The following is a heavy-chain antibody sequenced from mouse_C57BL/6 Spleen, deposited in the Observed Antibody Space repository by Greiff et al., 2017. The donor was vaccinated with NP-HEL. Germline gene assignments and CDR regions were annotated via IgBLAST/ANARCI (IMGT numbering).Heavy chain of an antibody. D-gene: IGHD1-1*01. CDR1: GYAFSSSW. CDR2: IYPGDGDT. CDR3: ARDYGSSYWFAY. Sequence: VQLQQSGPELVKPGASVKISCKASGYAFSSSWMNWVKQRPGKGLEWIGRIYPGDGDTNYNGKFKGTATLTADKSSSTAYMQLSSLTSEDSAVYFCARDYGSSYWFAYWGQGTLVTVSA. J-gene: IGHJ3*01. V-gene: IGHV1-82*01.